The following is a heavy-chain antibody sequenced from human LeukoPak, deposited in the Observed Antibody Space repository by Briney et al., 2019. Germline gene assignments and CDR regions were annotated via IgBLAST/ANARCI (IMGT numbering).Heavy chain of an antibody. CDR1: GFTFSSYA. CDR2: ISYDGSNK. Sequence: SLRLSCAASGFTFSSYAMHWVRQAPGKGLEWVAVISYDGSNKYYADSVKGRFTISRDNSRNTLYLQMNSLRAEDTAVYYCARGSLGGYDYFDYWGQGTLVTVSS. D-gene: IGHD5-12*01. V-gene: IGHV3-30*04. CDR3: ARGSLGGYDYFDY. J-gene: IGHJ4*02.